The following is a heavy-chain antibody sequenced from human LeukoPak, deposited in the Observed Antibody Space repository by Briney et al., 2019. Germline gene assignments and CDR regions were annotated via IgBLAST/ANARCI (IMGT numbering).Heavy chain of an antibody. D-gene: IGHD5-24*01. J-gene: IGHJ4*02. CDR3: ARDSKSLPNFFDL. CDR2: IYSAGDT. CDR1: GFSVGVKY. V-gene: IGHV3-53*01. Sequence: SGGSLRLSCAASGFSVGVKYMSWVRQAPGKGLEWVSLIYSAGDTFYSDSVRGRFTVSRDNSKNTLYLQMNSLRAEDTAFYYCARDSKSLPNFFDLWGQGTLVTVSS.